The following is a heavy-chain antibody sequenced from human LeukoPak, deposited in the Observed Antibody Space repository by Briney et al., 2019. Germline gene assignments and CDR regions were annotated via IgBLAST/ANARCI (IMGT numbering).Heavy chain of an antibody. CDR2: INPNSGGT. Sequence: ASVKVSCKASGYTFTGYYIHWVRQAPGQGLEWMGWINPNSGGTNYAQKFQGRVTMTRDTSISTAYMELSRLRSDDTAVYYCARAPQLYLPAADFNWFDPWGQGTLVTVSS. CDR3: ARAPQLYLPAADFNWFDP. J-gene: IGHJ5*02. CDR1: GYTFTGYY. V-gene: IGHV1-2*02. D-gene: IGHD2-2*01.